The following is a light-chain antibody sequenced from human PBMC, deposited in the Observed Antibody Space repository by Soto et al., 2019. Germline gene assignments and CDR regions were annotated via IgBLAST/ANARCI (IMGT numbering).Light chain of an antibody. V-gene: IGKV1-5*01. CDR2: DAS. Sequence: DIQMTQSPSTLSASVGDRVTITCRASQSISSWLAWYQQKPGKAPKLLIFDASSLESGVPSRFSGSGSGTEFTFTISSLQPDDSATYYCQQYDSYSWTFGQGTMVDIK. CDR3: QQYDSYSWT. CDR1: QSISSW. J-gene: IGKJ1*01.